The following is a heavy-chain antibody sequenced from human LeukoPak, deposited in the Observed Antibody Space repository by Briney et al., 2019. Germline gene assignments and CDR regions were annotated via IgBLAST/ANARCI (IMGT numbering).Heavy chain of an antibody. Sequence: PSQTLSLTCTVSGGSISSGSYYWSWIRQPAGKGLEWIGRIYTSGSTNYNPSFKSRVTISVDTSKNQFSLKLSSVTAADTAVYYCASGRGTGYNSFDYWGQGTLVTVSS. CDR3: ASGRGTGYNSFDY. D-gene: IGHD5-24*01. V-gene: IGHV4-61*02. CDR1: GGSISSGSYY. CDR2: IYTSGST. J-gene: IGHJ4*02.